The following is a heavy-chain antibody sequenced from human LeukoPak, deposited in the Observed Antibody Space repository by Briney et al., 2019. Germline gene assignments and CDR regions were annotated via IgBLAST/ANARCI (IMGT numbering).Heavy chain of an antibody. Sequence: ASVKVSCKASGYTFTSYAMHWVRQAPGQRLERMGWINAGNGNTKYSQKFQGRVTITRDTSASTAYMELSSLRSEDTAVYYCARAIVVVVAASNLDYWGQGTLVTVSS. V-gene: IGHV1-3*01. J-gene: IGHJ4*02. CDR1: GYTFTSYA. D-gene: IGHD2-15*01. CDR2: INAGNGNT. CDR3: ARAIVVVVAASNLDY.